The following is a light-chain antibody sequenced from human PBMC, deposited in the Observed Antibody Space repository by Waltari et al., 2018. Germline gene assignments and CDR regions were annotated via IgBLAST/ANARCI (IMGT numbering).Light chain of an antibody. Sequence: DLQLTQSPSFVSASVGDRVTITCRASRGISSYLAWYQQEPGKVPKLLIYAASTLQGGVPSRFSGSGSGTEFTLTISSLQPEDFATYYCQQVNAYPHTFGGGTKVEIK. V-gene: IGKV1-9*01. CDR2: AAS. J-gene: IGKJ4*01. CDR1: RGISSY. CDR3: QQVNAYPHT.